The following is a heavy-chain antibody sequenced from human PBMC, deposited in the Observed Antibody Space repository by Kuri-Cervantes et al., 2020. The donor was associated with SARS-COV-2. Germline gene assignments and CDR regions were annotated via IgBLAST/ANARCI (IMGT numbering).Heavy chain of an antibody. CDR1: GGTFSHYA. J-gene: IGHJ3*02. D-gene: IGHD5-18*01. Sequence: ASVKVSCKASGGTFSHYAFSWVRQAPGQGLEWMGWINPNSGGTNYAQKFQGRVTMTRDTSISTAYMELSRLRSDDTAVYYCARDCTSFGYSYGHAFDIWGQGTMVTVSS. V-gene: IGHV1-2*02. CDR3: ARDCTSFGYSYGHAFDI. CDR2: INPNSGGT.